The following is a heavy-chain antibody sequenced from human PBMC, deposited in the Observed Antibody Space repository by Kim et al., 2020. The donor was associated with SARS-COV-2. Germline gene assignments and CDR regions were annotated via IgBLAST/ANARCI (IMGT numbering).Heavy chain of an antibody. V-gene: IGHV4-34*01. Sequence: SETLSLTCAVYGGSFSGYYWSWIRQPPGKGLEWIGEINHSGSTNYNPSLKSRVTISVDTSKNQFSLKLSSVTAADTAVYYCARGYYGSGSYFGRWGQGTLVTVSS. D-gene: IGHD3-10*01. J-gene: IGHJ4*02. CDR1: GGSFSGYY. CDR2: INHSGST. CDR3: ARGYYGSGSYFGR.